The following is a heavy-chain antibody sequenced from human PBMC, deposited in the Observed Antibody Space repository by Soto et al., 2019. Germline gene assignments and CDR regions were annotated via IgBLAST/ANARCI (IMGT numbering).Heavy chain of an antibody. CDR3: VKSPASIKTFDY. D-gene: IGHD2-2*01. Sequence: GGSQRLSCAASGYIFSNYAMSWVRQAPGKGLEWVSSITSSGSGTNYADSVKGRFTISRDNSMSTLFLQMRSLRAEDTAIYYCVKSPASIKTFDYWGQGTLVTVSS. CDR2: ITSSGSGT. V-gene: IGHV3-23*01. J-gene: IGHJ4*02. CDR1: GYIFSNYA.